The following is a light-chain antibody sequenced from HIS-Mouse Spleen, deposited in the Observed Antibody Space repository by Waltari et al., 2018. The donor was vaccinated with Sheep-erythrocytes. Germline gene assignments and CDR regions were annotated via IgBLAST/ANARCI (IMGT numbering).Light chain of an antibody. CDR1: QSLLHSNGYNY. CDR3: MQALQTPLT. CDR2: LGS. J-gene: IGKJ4*01. Sequence: DIVMTHSPFSLPVTPVEPASISCRSSQSLLHSNGYNYLDWYLQKPGQSPQLLIYLGSNRASGVPDRFSGSGSGTDFTLKISRVEAEDVGVYYCMQALQTPLTFGGGTKVEIK. V-gene: IGKV2-28*01.